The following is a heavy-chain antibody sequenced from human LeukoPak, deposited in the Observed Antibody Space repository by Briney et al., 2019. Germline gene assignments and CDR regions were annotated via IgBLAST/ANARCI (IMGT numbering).Heavy chain of an antibody. V-gene: IGHV3-48*03. D-gene: IGHD2-8*01. J-gene: IGHJ3*02. Sequence: GGSLRLSRAASTFTFSSYEMNWVRQAPGKGPEWVSYISSSGSTMYYADSVKGRFTISRDNAENSLYLQMNNLRVEDTAVYYCARVTARMTDALAMWRQGRMVTVSS. CDR2: ISSSGSTM. CDR1: TFTFSSYE. CDR3: ARVTARMTDALAM.